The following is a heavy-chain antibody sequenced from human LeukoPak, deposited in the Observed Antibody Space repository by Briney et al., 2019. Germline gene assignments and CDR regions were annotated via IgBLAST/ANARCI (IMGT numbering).Heavy chain of an antibody. CDR3: ARVGERDYNNGWFDY. Sequence: GGSLRLSCAASGFTLNNYWMSWVRQAPGEGLEWVANIYQDGSLKHYVDSVKGRFTVSRDSAKNSLYLQMDSLRAEDTAVYYCARVGERDYNNGWFDYWAQGTLVTVSS. CDR2: IYQDGSLK. CDR1: GFTLNNYW. D-gene: IGHD6-19*01. J-gene: IGHJ4*02. V-gene: IGHV3-7*01.